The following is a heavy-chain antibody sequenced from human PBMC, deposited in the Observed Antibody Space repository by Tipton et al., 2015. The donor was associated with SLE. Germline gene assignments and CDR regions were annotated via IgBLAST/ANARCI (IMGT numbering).Heavy chain of an antibody. D-gene: IGHD2-21*02. CDR3: AGRGAPDCGGDCYYFDY. V-gene: IGHV4-59*12. Sequence: TLSLTCTVSGGSISSYYWSWIRQPPGKGLEWIGYIYYSGSTNYNPSLKSRVTISVDTSKNQFSLKLSSVTAADTAVYYCAGRGAPDCGGDCYYFDYWGQGTLVTVPS. CDR1: GGSISSYY. CDR2: IYYSGST. J-gene: IGHJ4*02.